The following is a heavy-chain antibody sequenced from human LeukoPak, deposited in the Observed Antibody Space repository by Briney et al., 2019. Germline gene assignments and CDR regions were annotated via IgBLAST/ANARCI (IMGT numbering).Heavy chain of an antibody. CDR3: ARDAGYCSGGSCYFDY. D-gene: IGHD2-15*01. Sequence: GGSLRLSCAASGFTLSPYSMNWVRQAPGKGLEWVSSITSSSTYIYYAASVKGRLTISRDNAKNSLYLQMNSLRAEDTAVYYCARDAGYCSGGSCYFDYWGQGTLVTVSS. CDR1: GFTLSPYS. J-gene: IGHJ4*02. CDR2: ITSSSTYI. V-gene: IGHV3-21*01.